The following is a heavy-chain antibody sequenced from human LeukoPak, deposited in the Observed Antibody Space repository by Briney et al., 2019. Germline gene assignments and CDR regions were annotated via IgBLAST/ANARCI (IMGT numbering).Heavy chain of an antibody. D-gene: IGHD5-12*01. J-gene: IGHJ4*02. CDR1: GFTFSSYE. CDR2: ISGSGGST. Sequence: GGSLRLSCAASGFTFSSYEINWVRQAPGKGLEWVSAISGSGGSTYYADSVKGRFTISRDNSKNTLYLQMNSLRAEDTAVYYCAKGGGYSGYYWGQGTLVTVSS. CDR3: AKGGGYSGYY. V-gene: IGHV3-23*01.